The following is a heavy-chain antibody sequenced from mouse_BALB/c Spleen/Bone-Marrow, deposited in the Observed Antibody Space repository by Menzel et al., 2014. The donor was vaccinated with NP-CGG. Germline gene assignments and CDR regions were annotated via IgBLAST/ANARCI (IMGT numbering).Heavy chain of an antibody. J-gene: IGHJ4*01. D-gene: IGHD4-1*01. CDR1: GFNIKDTY. CDR2: IDPANGNT. CDR3: ASWEYYAMDY. Sequence: EVQLQQSGAELVKPGASVKLSCTAFGFNIKDTYMHWVKQRPEQGLEWIGRIDPANGNTKYDPKFQGKATITADTSSNTAYLQLSSLTSEDTAVYYCASWEYYAMDYWGQGTSVTVSS. V-gene: IGHV14-3*02.